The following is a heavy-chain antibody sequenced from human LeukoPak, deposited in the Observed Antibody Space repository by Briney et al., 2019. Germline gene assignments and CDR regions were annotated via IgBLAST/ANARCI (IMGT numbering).Heavy chain of an antibody. Sequence: GESLKISCQASGYSFPTYWIGWVRQMPGKGLEWVAIIYPGDSDTRYSPSFQGQVTISADKSMSTAYLQWSSLKASDTAMYYCARTPYGGQRTAVDYWGQGTLVTVSS. J-gene: IGHJ4*02. D-gene: IGHD4-23*01. CDR3: ARTPYGGQRTAVDY. CDR1: GYSFPTYW. CDR2: IYPGDSDT. V-gene: IGHV5-51*01.